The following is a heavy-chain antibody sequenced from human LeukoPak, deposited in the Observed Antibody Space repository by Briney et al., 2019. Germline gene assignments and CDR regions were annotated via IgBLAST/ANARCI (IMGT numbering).Heavy chain of an antibody. V-gene: IGHV4-34*01. Sequence: PSETLSLTCAVYGGSFSGYYWSWIRQPPGKGLEWIGEINHSGSTNYNPSLKSRVIISVDTSKNQFSLKLSSVTAADTAVYYCARGRGYRYSFDYWGQGTLVTVSS. CDR2: INHSGST. CDR1: GGSFSGYY. CDR3: ARGRGYRYSFDY. J-gene: IGHJ4*02. D-gene: IGHD3-16*02.